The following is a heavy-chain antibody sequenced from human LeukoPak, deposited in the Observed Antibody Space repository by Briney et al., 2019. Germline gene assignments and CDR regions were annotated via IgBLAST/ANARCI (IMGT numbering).Heavy chain of an antibody. V-gene: IGHV5-51*01. J-gene: IGHJ4*02. CDR3: AIRSYYDTRGYYYFDY. CDR1: GYTFSNYW. CDR2: IYPADSDS. Sequence: GESLKISCKGSGYTFSNYWIAWVRQMPGKGLEWMGTIYPADSDSRYSPSFQGQVTISVDRSINTAYLQWSSLKASDTAMYYCAIRSYYDTRGYYYFDYWGQGTLVTVSA. D-gene: IGHD3-22*01.